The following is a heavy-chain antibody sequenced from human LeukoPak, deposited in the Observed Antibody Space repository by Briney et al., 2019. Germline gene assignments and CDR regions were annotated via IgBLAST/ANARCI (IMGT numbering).Heavy chain of an antibody. CDR1: GDSVSNNGAT. CDR3: ARGPGRLDP. Sequence: SQTLSLTCAISGDSVSNNGATWNWVRQSPSRGLEWLGRTYYRSKWYSHYAVSVKSRITINPDTSKYQFSLQLNSVTPEDTAVYYCARGPGRLDPWGQGTLVTVSS. D-gene: IGHD1-14*01. CDR2: TYYRSKWYS. V-gene: IGHV6-1*01. J-gene: IGHJ5*02.